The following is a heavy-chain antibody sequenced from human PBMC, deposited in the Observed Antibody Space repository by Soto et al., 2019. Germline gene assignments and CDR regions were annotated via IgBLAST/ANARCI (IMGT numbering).Heavy chain of an antibody. V-gene: IGHV3-48*03. Sequence: GGSLRLSCAASGFTFSSYDMNWVRQAPGKGLEWVSYXTNXXMXXXXXDXXXGRFTISRDNAKNSVYLQMNSLRAEDTAVYYCASRKQWLGPDAFDIWGQGTMVTASS. CDR2: XTNXXMXX. D-gene: IGHD6-19*01. CDR1: GFTFSSYD. J-gene: IGHJ3*02. CDR3: ASRKQWLGPDAFDI.